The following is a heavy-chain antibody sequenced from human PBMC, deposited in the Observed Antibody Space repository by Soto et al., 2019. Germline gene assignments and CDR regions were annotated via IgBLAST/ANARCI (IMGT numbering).Heavy chain of an antibody. CDR1: GAFLNNFF. CDR3: ARDRGGITVSSKPLGEWFDP. V-gene: IGHV4-59*01. D-gene: IGHD3-16*01. CDR2: VSQVGVAASLAAGETT. J-gene: IGHJ5*02. Sequence: QVQLQESGPGLVRPSETLSLTCTVSGAFLNNFFWSWIRQTPGKGLEGIGYVSQVGVAASLAAGETTGYNPSLESRATISLELPQNGCSLRLTAETAADTAVYYCARDRGGITVSSKPLGEWFDPWGQGTLVTVSS.